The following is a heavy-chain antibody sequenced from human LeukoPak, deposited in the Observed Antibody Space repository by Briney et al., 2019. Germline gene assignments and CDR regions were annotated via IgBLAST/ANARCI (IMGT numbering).Heavy chain of an antibody. V-gene: IGHV3-11*01. D-gene: IGHD2-2*02. Sequence: PGGSLRLSCAASGFTFSDYYMSWIRQAPEKGLEWVSYISSSGSTIYYADSVKGRFTISRDNAKNSLYLQMNSLRAEDTAVYYCARVPVVVVPAAIDFEYYGMDVWGQGTTVTVSS. CDR2: ISSSGSTI. CDR3: ARVPVVVVPAAIDFEYYGMDV. CDR1: GFTFSDYY. J-gene: IGHJ6*02.